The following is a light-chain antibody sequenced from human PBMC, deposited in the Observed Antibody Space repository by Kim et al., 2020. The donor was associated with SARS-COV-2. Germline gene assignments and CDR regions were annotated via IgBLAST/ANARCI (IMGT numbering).Light chain of an antibody. CDR2: AAS. CDR3: QQYYSYPRT. J-gene: IGKJ1*01. Sequence: ASTGDRVTITCRASQGISSYLAWYQQKPGKAPKLLIYAASTLQSGVPSRFSGSGSGTDFTLTISCLQSEDFATYYCQQYYSYPRTFGQATKVDIK. V-gene: IGKV1-8*01. CDR1: QGISSY.